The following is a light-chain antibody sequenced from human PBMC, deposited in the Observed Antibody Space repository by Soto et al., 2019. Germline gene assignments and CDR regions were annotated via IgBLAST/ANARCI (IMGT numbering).Light chain of an antibody. CDR3: XXXGSSPLT. J-gene: IGKJ4*01. V-gene: IGKV3-20*01. CDR2: AAS. CDR1: QSVSSSY. Sequence: EIVLTQSPGTLSLSPGERATLSCRASQSVSSSYLAWYQQKPGQAPRLLIYAASSRATGIPDRFSGSGSGTDFTLTISXLEPXXXXXXXXXXXGSSPLTFGGGTKVEIK.